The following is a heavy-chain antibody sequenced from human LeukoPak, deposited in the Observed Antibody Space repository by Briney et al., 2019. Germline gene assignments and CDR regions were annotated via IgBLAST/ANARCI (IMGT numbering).Heavy chain of an antibody. Sequence: PGGSLRLSCAASGFTFSTYAMSWVRQAPGKGLEWVSGISGSGGSTFYADSVKGRFTISRDNSKNTLYLQMNSLRAEDTAMYYCAKVSLNMVNDAFDIWGQGTMVSVSS. CDR2: ISGSGGST. J-gene: IGHJ3*02. D-gene: IGHD4/OR15-4a*01. CDR1: GFTFSTYA. V-gene: IGHV3-23*01. CDR3: AKVSLNMVNDAFDI.